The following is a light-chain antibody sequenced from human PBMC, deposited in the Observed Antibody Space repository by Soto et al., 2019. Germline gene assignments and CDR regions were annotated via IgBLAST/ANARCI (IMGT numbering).Light chain of an antibody. CDR2: EVT. CDR3: SSYAGANYPYV. J-gene: IGLJ1*01. V-gene: IGLV2-8*01. Sequence: QSALTQPPSASGSPGQSVAISCTGTSRDVGGYNYVSWYQHHPGKAPKLIIYEVTTRSSGVPDRFSGSKSGNTASLTVSGLQADDEADYYCSSYAGANYPYVFGTGTKVTVL. CDR1: SRDVGGYNY.